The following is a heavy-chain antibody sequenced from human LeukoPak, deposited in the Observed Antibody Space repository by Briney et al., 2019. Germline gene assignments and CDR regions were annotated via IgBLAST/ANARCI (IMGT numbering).Heavy chain of an antibody. CDR2: ISGSGGST. D-gene: IGHD3-3*01. V-gene: IGHV3-23*01. CDR3: AKAVLYDFWSGYYPDY. CDR1: GSTFSSYA. Sequence: QTGGSLRLSCAASGSTFSSYAMSWVRQAPGKGLEWVSAISGSGGSTYYADSEKGRFTISRDNSKNTLYLQMNSLRAEDTAVYYCAKAVLYDFWSGYYPDYWGQGTLVTVSS. J-gene: IGHJ4*02.